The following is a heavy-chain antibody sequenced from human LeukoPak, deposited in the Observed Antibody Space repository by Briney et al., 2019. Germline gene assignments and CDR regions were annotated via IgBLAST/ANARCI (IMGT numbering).Heavy chain of an antibody. Sequence: PGGSLRLSCAASGFTFSDYYMSWIRQAPGKGLEWVSYISSSGSTIYYADSVKGRFTISRDNAKNSLYLQMNSLRAEDTAVYYCATSQRNYNVLAGYIYWGQGTLVIVSS. CDR2: ISSSGSTI. CDR3: ATSQRNYNVLAGYIY. V-gene: IGHV3-11*01. D-gene: IGHD3-9*01. CDR1: GFTFSDYY. J-gene: IGHJ4*02.